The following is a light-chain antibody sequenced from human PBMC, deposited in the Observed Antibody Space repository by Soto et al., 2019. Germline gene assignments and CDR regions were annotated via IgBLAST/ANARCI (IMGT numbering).Light chain of an antibody. CDR3: QQYHSLSLT. Sequence: DIQMTQSPSTLSASVGDRVSITCRASQRIGSWLAWYQQKPGKAPKLLLFKASTLESGVPSRFSGSGSGTEFTLTISSLQLDDFATYYCQQYHSLSLTFGGGTKVEIK. CDR2: KAS. J-gene: IGKJ4*01. CDR1: QRIGSW. V-gene: IGKV1-5*03.